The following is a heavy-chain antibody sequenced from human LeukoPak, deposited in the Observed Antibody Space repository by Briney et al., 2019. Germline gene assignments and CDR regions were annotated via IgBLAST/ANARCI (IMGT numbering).Heavy chain of an antibody. CDR2: IKQDGSER. CDR3: ARGGYSYDY. J-gene: IGHJ4*02. V-gene: IGHV3-7*03. Sequence: QSGGSLRLSCAASGFTFSGYWMSWVRQAPGKGLEWVANIKQDGSERYYVDSVEGRFTISRDNAKNSLYLQMNSLRAEDTAVYYYARGGYSYDYWGQGTLVTVSS. CDR1: GFTFSGYW. D-gene: IGHD5-18*01.